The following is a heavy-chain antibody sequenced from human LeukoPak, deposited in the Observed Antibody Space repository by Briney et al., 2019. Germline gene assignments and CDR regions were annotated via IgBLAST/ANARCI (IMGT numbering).Heavy chain of an antibody. CDR3: ATVVAGATRFDY. CDR2: INHSGST. V-gene: IGHV4-34*01. Sequence: PSETLSLTCAVYGGSFSGYYWSWIRQPPGEGLEWIGEINHSGSTNYNPSLKSRVTISVDTSKNQFSLKLSSVTAADTAVYYCATVVAGATRFDYWGQGTLVTVSS. J-gene: IGHJ4*02. D-gene: IGHD1-26*01. CDR1: GGSFSGYY.